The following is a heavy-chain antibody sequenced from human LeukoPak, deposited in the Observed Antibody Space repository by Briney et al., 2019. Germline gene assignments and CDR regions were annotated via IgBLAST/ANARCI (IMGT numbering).Heavy chain of an antibody. J-gene: IGHJ4*02. V-gene: IGHV1-18*01. Sequence: ASVKVSCKASGYSFTTYVLRGVRDASGQGFEWMGWISAYNGTTNYAQRLQGRVTMTTDTSTSTVYMELRSLRSDDTAVYYCARDKNWKPDYWGQGTLVTVSS. CDR1: GYSFTTYV. D-gene: IGHD1-1*01. CDR2: ISAYNGTT. CDR3: ARDKNWKPDY.